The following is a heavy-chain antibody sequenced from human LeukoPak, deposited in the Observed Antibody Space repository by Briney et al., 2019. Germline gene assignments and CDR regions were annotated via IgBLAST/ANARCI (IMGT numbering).Heavy chain of an antibody. D-gene: IGHD3-10*01. V-gene: IGHV3-23*01. J-gene: IGHJ3*02. CDR3: AKDTRRLYGSLDAFDI. CDR1: GFTFSSYA. CDR2: ISGSGGST. Sequence: GGSPRLSCAASGFTFSSYAMSWVRQAPGKGLEWVSAISGSGGSTYYADSVKGRFTISRDNSKDTLYLQMNSLRAEDTAVYYCAKDTRRLYGSLDAFDIWGQGTMVTVSS.